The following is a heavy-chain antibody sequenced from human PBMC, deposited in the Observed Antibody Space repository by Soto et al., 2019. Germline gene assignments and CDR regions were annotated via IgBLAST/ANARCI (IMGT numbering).Heavy chain of an antibody. V-gene: IGHV4-59*01. CDR3: ARDGLAVAGKSDGYYGMDV. CDR2: IYYSGST. D-gene: IGHD6-19*01. CDR1: GGSISSYY. J-gene: IGHJ6*02. Sequence: QVQLQESGPGLVKPSETLSLTCTVSGGSISSYYWSWIRQPPGKGLEWIGDIYYSGSTNYNPSLKSRVTISVDTSKNQFSLKLSSVTAADTAVYYCARDGLAVAGKSDGYYGMDVWGQGTTVTVSS.